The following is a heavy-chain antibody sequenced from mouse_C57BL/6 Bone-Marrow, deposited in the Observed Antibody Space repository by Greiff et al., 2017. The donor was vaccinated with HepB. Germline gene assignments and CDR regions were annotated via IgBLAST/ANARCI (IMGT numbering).Heavy chain of an antibody. CDR1: GYTFTDYY. V-gene: IGHV1-76*01. D-gene: IGHD2-4*01. CDR2: IYPGSGNT. Sequence: QVQLKESGAELVRPGASVKLSCKASGYTFTDYYINWVKQRPGQGLEWIARIYPGSGNTYYNEKFKGKATLTAEKSSSTAYMQLSSLTSEDSAVYFCASPGPLYYDYAWFAYWGQGTLVTVSA. CDR3: ASPGPLYYDYAWFAY. J-gene: IGHJ3*01.